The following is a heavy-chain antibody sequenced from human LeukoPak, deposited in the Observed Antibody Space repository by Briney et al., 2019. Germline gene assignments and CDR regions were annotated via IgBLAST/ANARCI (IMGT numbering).Heavy chain of an antibody. J-gene: IGHJ5*02. D-gene: IGHD4-17*01. Sequence: GESLKISCQTSGYDFSTKWIGWVRQMPGKGLEWMGIIYPLDSITRYSPSFQGHVTISADTSINTAYLQWPSLKPSDTAIYYCARLAPDYADYWFDPWGQGTLGTVSS. CDR1: GYDFSTKW. V-gene: IGHV5-51*01. CDR2: IYPLDSIT. CDR3: ARLAPDYADYWFDP.